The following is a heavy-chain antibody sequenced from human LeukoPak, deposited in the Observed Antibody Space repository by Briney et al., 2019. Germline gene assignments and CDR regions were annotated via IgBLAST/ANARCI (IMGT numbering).Heavy chain of an antibody. V-gene: IGHV3-23*01. Sequence: SXRLSCAASRFTFXSYAMNWVRQAPGKGLEWVSAISGSGGSTYYADSVKGRFTISRDNSKNTLYLQMNSLRAEDTAVYYCAKGRWSSGWDPFDYWGQGTLVTVSS. J-gene: IGHJ4*02. CDR2: ISGSGGST. CDR3: AKGRWSSGWDPFDY. D-gene: IGHD6-19*01. CDR1: RFTFXSYA.